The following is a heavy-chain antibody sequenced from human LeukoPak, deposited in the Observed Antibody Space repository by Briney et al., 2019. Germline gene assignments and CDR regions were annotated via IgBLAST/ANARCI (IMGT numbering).Heavy chain of an antibody. Sequence: GSGPTLVKPTQTLTLTCTFSGFSLNTRGVGVGWIRQSPGKALEWLSLIYWDDDKRYSPSLKSRLTITKDTSKNQVVLTMINMDPVDTATYFCAHRHYYDNSGPRGFDYWGQGTLVTVSS. J-gene: IGHJ4*02. CDR1: GFSLNTRGVG. CDR3: AHRHYYDNSGPRGFDY. D-gene: IGHD3-22*01. CDR2: IYWDDDK. V-gene: IGHV2-5*02.